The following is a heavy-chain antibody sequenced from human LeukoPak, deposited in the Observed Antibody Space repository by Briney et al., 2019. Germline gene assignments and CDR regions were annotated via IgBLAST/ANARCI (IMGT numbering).Heavy chain of an antibody. CDR3: VRGSGSYYQYYFDW. CDR1: GYTFTSYG. Sequence: GASVKVSCKASGYTFTSYGINWVRQATGQGLEWMGWMNPNSGNTGYAQKFQGRVTMTRNTSISTAYMELSSLRSEDTAMYYCVRGSGSYYQYYFDWWGQGTLVTVSS. D-gene: IGHD3-10*01. J-gene: IGHJ4*02. V-gene: IGHV1-8*02. CDR2: MNPNSGNT.